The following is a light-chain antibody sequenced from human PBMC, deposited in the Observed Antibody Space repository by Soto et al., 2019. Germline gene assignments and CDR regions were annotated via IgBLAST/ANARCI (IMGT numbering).Light chain of an antibody. CDR3: SSYTSSSTLEGYV. CDR1: SSDVGGYNY. V-gene: IGLV2-14*01. CDR2: DVS. Sequence: QSALIQPASVSGSPGQSITISCTGTSSDVGGYNYVSWYQQHPGKAPKLMIYDVSNRPSGVSNRFSGSKSGNTASLTISGLQAEDEADYYCSSYTSSSTLEGYVFGTGTKLTVL. J-gene: IGLJ1*01.